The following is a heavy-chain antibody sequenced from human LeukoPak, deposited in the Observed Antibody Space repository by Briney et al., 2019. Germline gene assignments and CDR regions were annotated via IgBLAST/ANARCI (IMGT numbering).Heavy chain of an antibody. Sequence: QSGGTLRLSCAAAGFTFSSSAMSWVRQAPGKGLEWVSAISGSGGSSYYADSVKGRFTISRDNSKNTLYLQMNSLRAEDAAVYFCAKAPVTSCRGAYCYPFDSWGQGTLVTVSS. V-gene: IGHV3-23*01. CDR2: ISGSGGSS. CDR3: AKAPVTSCRGAYCYPFDS. D-gene: IGHD2-21*01. J-gene: IGHJ4*02. CDR1: GFTFSSSA.